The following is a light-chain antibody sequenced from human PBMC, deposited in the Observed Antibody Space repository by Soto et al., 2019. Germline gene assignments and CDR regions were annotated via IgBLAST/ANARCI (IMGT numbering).Light chain of an antibody. CDR3: QQYCSSGT. CDR2: GAS. Sequence: ILFTQSPGTLSLSPGEIATLACRASQSVSNNYLAWYQQKPGQAPRLLIYGASNRATGIPDRFSGSGSGTDFTLTISRLEPEDFAVYYCQQYCSSGTFGQGTKVDIK. J-gene: IGKJ1*01. CDR1: QSVSNNY. V-gene: IGKV3-20*01.